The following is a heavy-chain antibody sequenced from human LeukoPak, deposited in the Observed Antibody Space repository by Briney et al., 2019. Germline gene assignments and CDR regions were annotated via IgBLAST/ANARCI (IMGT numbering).Heavy chain of an antibody. Sequence: PSETLSLTCTVSGGSISSSSYYWGWIRQPPGKGLEWIATMHYSGSTYYNPSLKSRVTISVDTSNNQFSLRLSSVTAADTAVYYCEREGILGAVDYWGQGTLVTVSS. J-gene: IGHJ4*02. CDR2: MHYSGST. D-gene: IGHD1-26*01. CDR3: EREGILGAVDY. CDR1: GGSISSSSYY. V-gene: IGHV4-39*07.